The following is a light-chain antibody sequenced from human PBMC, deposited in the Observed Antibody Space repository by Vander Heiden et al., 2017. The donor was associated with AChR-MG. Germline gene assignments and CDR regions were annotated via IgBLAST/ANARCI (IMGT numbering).Light chain of an antibody. CDR3: AIWDSSLSVVI. CDR1: SSNIENNY. J-gene: IGLJ2*01. Sequence: QSVLTQPPSVSAAPGQKVTISCSGSSSNIENNYVSWYQQFPGTAPKLLIYDNSKRPSGIPDRFSGSKSTTSATLGISGLQTGDEADYFCAIWDSSLSVVIFGGGTKLTVL. CDR2: DNS. V-gene: IGLV1-51*01.